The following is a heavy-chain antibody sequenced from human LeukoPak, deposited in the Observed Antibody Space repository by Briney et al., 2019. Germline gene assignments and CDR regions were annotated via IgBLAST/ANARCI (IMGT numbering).Heavy chain of an antibody. V-gene: IGHV3-33*08. J-gene: IGHJ4*02. D-gene: IGHD2-21*02. CDR1: GFTFSSYG. CDR3: ARDALAYCGGDCLYYFDY. CDR2: IWYDGSNK. Sequence: GGSLRLSCAASGFTFSSYGMHWVRQAPGKGLEGVAVIWYDGSNKYYADSVKGRFTISRDNSKNTLYLQMNSLRAEATAVYYCARDALAYCGGDCLYYFDYWGQGTLVTVSS.